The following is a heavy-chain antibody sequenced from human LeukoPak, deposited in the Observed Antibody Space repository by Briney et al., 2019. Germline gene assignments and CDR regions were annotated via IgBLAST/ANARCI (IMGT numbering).Heavy chain of an antibody. J-gene: IGHJ3*02. CDR2: ISSSGSTI. CDR1: GFPFSDYY. Sequence: GRSLRLSCAASGFPFSDYYMSWIRQAPGKGLEWVSYISSSGSTIYYADSVKGRFTISRDNAKNSLYLQMNSLRAEDTAVYYCARARLGYCSSTSCYLDAFDIWGQGTMVTASS. V-gene: IGHV3-11*01. D-gene: IGHD2-2*01. CDR3: ARARLGYCSSTSCYLDAFDI.